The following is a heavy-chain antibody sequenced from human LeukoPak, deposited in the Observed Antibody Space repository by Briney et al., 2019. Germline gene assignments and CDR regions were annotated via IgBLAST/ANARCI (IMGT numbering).Heavy chain of an antibody. CDR3: ARGRGGPPFDF. CDR1: GFSFRGYG. D-gene: IGHD3-10*01. CDR2: ISADGGTT. Sequence: GGSLRLSCAASGFSFRGYGMHWVRQAPGRGLEYVSAISADGGTTDYLNSVKGRFTISRDNSTNTLYLQMGRLRSDDTAIYYCARGRGGPPFDFWGQGTVVTVAP. V-gene: IGHV3-64*01. J-gene: IGHJ4*02.